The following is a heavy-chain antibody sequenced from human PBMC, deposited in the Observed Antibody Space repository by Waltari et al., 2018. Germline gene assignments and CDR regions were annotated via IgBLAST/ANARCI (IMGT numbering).Heavy chain of an antibody. Sequence: EVQLVQSGAEVKKPGESLKISCKGSGYSFTSYWIGWVRQMPGKGLEWMGIIYPGDSDTRYSRSFQGQVTISADKSISTAYLQWSSLKASDTAMYYCARLENVWGSSPGGMDVWGQGTTVTVSS. V-gene: IGHV5-51*03. CDR3: ARLENVWGSSPGGMDV. CDR1: GYSFTSYW. CDR2: IYPGDSDT. D-gene: IGHD6-6*01. J-gene: IGHJ6*02.